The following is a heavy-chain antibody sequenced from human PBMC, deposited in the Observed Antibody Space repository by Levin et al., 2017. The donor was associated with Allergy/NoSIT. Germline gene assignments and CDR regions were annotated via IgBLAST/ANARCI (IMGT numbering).Heavy chain of an antibody. CDR3: ARGEAAGSYYYYGMDV. J-gene: IGHJ6*02. D-gene: IGHD6-13*01. CDR1: GFTVSSNY. CDR2: IYSGGST. Sequence: GGSLRLSCAASGFTVSSNYMSWVRQAPGKGLEWVSVIYSGGSTYYADSVKGRFTISRDNSKNTLYLQMNSLRAEDTAVYYCARGEAAGSYYYYGMDVWGQGTTVTVSS. V-gene: IGHV3-53*01.